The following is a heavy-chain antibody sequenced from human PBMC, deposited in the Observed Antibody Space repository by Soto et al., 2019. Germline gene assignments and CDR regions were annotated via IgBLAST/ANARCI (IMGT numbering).Heavy chain of an antibody. CDR3: SKNGTTWFAA. CDR1: GYSFCNSG. CDR2: ISVYSGYA. Sequence: QVQLVQSGPELKKPGASVKVSCKTSGYSFCNSGISWVRQAPGQGLEWMGWISVYSGYAHYAQKFQGRVIMTADTFTSTSYMDLRGLRSDDTAMYYCSKNGTTWFAAWGQGTLVTVSS. D-gene: IGHD1-1*01. J-gene: IGHJ5*02. V-gene: IGHV1-18*01.